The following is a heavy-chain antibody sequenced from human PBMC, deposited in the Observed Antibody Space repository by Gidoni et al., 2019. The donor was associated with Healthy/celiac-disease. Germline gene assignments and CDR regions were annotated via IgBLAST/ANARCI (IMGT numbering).Heavy chain of an antibody. CDR3: ARAGVTDCTNGVCYISDYYYFGMDV. CDR2: ISAYTGNT. V-gene: IGHV1-18*01. D-gene: IGHD2-8*01. CDR1: GYTFTSYG. J-gene: IGHJ6*02. Sequence: QVQLVQSGAEVKKPGASVKVSCKASGYTFTSYGISWVRPAPGQGREWMGWISAYTGNTTDAQKPQGRATMTTDTSTSTAYMALRRLRSDDTAVYYCARAGVTDCTNGVCYISDYYYFGMDVWGQVTTVPVSS.